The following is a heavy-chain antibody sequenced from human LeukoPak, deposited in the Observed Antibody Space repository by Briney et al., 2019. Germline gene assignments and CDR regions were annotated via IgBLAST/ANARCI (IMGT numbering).Heavy chain of an antibody. CDR2: INHSGST. D-gene: IGHD3-22*01. CDR3: AGGNYYDSSGYYFPFDY. J-gene: IGHJ4*02. CDR1: GGSFSGYY. V-gene: IGHV4-34*01. Sequence: PSETLSLTCAVYGGSFSGYYWSWIRQPPGKGLEWIGEINHSGSTNYNPSLKSRVTISVDTSKYQFSLKLSSVTAADTVVYYCAGGNYYDSSGYYFPFDYWGQGTLVTVSS.